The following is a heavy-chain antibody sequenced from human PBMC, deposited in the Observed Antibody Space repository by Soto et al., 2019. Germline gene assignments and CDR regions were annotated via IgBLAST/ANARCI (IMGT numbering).Heavy chain of an antibody. V-gene: IGHV3-30*18. CDR3: AKDRAQVYYDILTGIRGYGMDV. D-gene: IGHD3-9*01. Sequence: GGSLRLSCAASGFTFSSYGMHWVRQAPGKGLEWVAVISYDGSNKYYADSVKGRFTISRDNSKNTLYLQMNSLRAEDTAVYYCAKDRAQVYYDILTGIRGYGMDVWGQGTTVTVSS. CDR2: ISYDGSNK. CDR1: GFTFSSYG. J-gene: IGHJ6*02.